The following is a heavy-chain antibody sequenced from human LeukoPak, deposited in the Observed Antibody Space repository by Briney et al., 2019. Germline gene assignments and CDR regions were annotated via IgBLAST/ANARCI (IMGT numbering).Heavy chain of an antibody. CDR1: GFTFNDYA. V-gene: IGHV3-30-3*01. CDR2: ISYDGYDK. CDR3: APPLYYYDSSGPMY. J-gene: IGHJ4*02. D-gene: IGHD3-22*01. Sequence: GGSLRLSCAASGFTFNDYAMYWVRQAPGKGLEWVTLISYDGYDKSYADSVKGRFTISRDNSKNTLYLQMNSLRAEDTAVYYCAPPLYYYDSSGPMYWGQGTLVTVSS.